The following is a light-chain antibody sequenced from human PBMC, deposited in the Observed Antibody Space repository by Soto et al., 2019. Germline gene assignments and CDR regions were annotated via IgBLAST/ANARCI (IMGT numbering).Light chain of an antibody. J-gene: IGLJ3*02. CDR2: EVS. CDR3: SSYAGSNNWV. Sequence: QSVLTQPPSASGSPGQSVTISCTGTSSDVGDYIYVSWYQQYPGKAPKLMIYEVSKRPSGVPDRFSGSKSGNAASLTVSGLQADDEADYYCSSYAGSNNWVFGGGTKLTVL. V-gene: IGLV2-8*01. CDR1: SSDVGDYIY.